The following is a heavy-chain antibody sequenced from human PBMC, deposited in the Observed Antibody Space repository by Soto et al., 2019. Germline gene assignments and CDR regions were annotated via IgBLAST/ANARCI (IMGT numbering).Heavy chain of an antibody. Sequence: PGGSLRLSCAASGFTFSSYAMSWVRQAPGKGLEWVAAISDGGSNTYYADSVKGRFTISRDNSKNTLYLQMNSLRAEDTAAYYCARASSPLEIIDAFDIWGQGTMVTVSS. CDR2: ISDGGSNT. CDR3: ARASSPLEIIDAFDI. D-gene: IGHD3-10*01. V-gene: IGHV3-23*01. CDR1: GFTFSSYA. J-gene: IGHJ3*02.